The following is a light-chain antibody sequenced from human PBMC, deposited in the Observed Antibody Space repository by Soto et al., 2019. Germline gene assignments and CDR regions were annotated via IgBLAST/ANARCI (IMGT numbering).Light chain of an antibody. V-gene: IGKV1-5*03. CDR1: QSLSYW. J-gene: IGKJ2*01. Sequence: DIQMTQSPSTLSASVGDTVTITCRASQSLSYWLAWYQQKPGQAPKLLIHKASTLESGVPSRFSGSGSGTAFTLTISSLQPDAFATFYCQQYDRFPYTFGQGTKLEIK. CDR2: KAS. CDR3: QQYDRFPYT.